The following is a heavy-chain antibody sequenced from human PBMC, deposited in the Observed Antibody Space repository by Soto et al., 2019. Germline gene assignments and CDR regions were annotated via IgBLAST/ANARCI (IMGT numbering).Heavy chain of an antibody. CDR3: ARTHDYSNYADY. CDR2: ISSSSSYT. D-gene: IGHD4-4*01. CDR1: GCTFSDYY. V-gene: IGHV3-11*06. Sequence: PVGSLSLSCSASGCTFSDYYMSWIRTAPGKGLEWVSYISSSSSYTNYADSVKGRFTISRDNAKNSLYLQMNSLRAEDTAVYYCARTHDYSNYADYWGQGTLVTVSS. J-gene: IGHJ4*02.